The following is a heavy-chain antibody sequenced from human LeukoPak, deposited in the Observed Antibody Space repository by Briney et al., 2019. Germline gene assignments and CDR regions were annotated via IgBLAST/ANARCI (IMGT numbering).Heavy chain of an antibody. CDR2: IKFDGSFT. J-gene: IGHJ4*02. CDR3: ASHQYYYGSGSYYIDY. Sequence: GGSLRLSCAASGFTFSSYWMHWVRQAPGKGLVWVSRIKFDGSFTNYLDSVKGRFTISRVNSKNALYLQMNNLRAEDTAVYYCASHQYYYGSGSYYIDYWGQGTLVTVSS. V-gene: IGHV3-74*01. D-gene: IGHD3-10*01. CDR1: GFTFSSYW.